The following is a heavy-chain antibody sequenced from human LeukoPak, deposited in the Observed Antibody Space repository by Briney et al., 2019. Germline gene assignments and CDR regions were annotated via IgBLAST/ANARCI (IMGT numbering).Heavy chain of an antibody. J-gene: IGHJ4*02. CDR3: ARYYYGSGFDY. V-gene: IGHV4-59*01. D-gene: IGHD3-10*01. CDR1: GGSISNYY. CDR2: IYYSGST. Sequence: SETLSLTCTVSGGSISNYYWSWIRQPPGKGLEWIGYIYYSGSTNYNPSLKSRVTISVDTSKNQFSLKLSSVTAADTAVYYCARYYYGSGFDYWGQGTLVTVSS.